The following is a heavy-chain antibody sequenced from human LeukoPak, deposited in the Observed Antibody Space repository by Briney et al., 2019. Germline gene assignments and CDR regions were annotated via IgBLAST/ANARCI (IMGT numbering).Heavy chain of an antibody. V-gene: IGHV3-7*01. D-gene: IGHD3-10*01. CDR2: IKQDGSEK. Sequence: GGSLRLSCAASGFTFSDYWMSWVRQAPGKGLEWVANIKQDGSEKYYVDSVKGRFTISRDSAKNSLHLQMNTLRAEDTAVYYCAKAGYGSGSSSFDQWGQGTLVTVSS. J-gene: IGHJ4*02. CDR3: AKAGYGSGSSSFDQ. CDR1: GFTFSDYW.